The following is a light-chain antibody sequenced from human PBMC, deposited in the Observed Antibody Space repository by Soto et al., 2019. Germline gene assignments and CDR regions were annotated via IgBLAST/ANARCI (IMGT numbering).Light chain of an antibody. J-gene: IGKJ1*01. CDR1: QSVSSN. Sequence: EIVMTQSPATLSVSPGERATLSCRASQSVSSNLAWYQQKPGQAPRLLIYGASTRATGIPARFSGSGSGTEFTLTISSLQSEDFAVDYCQQYNNWPLWTGGQGTKVEIK. CDR2: GAS. V-gene: IGKV3-15*01. CDR3: QQYNNWPLWT.